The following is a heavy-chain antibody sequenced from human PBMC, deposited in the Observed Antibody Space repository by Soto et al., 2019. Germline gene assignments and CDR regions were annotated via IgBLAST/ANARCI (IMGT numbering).Heavy chain of an antibody. V-gene: IGHV1-8*01. CDR2: MNPNSGNT. D-gene: IGHD5-12*01. J-gene: IGHJ3*02. CDR1: GYTFTSYD. Sequence: ASVKVSCKASGYTFTSYDINWVRQATGQGLEWMGWMNPNSGNTGYAQKFQGRVTMTRITSISTAYMELSSLRSEDTAVYYCASPGYSGYERDGYAFDIWGQGTMVTVSS. CDR3: ASPGYSGYERDGYAFDI.